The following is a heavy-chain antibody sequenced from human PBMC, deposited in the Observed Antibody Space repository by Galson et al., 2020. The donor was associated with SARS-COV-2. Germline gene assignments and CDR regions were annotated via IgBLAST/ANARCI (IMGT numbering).Heavy chain of an antibody. Sequence: GEYLKISCAASGFSFRTYWMHWVRQAPGKGLVWVARINSEGGRTIYADSVKGRFTISRDNAKNTLYLQMNSVRAEDTAAYFCAREGEDTWYDYVMDVWGQGTTVTVS. V-gene: IGHV3-74*01. CDR3: AREGEDTWYDYVMDV. CDR2: INSEGGRT. J-gene: IGHJ6*02. D-gene: IGHD3-16*01. CDR1: GFSFRTYW.